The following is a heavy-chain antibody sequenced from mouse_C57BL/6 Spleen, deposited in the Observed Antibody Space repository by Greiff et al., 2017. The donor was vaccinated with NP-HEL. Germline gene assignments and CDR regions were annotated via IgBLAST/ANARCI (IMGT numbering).Heavy chain of an antibody. D-gene: IGHD1-1*01. CDR2: IWGDGTT. CDR1: GFSLTSYG. Sequence: VQLQESGPGLVAPSQCLSITCTVSGFSLTSYGVSWVRQPPGKGLEWLGVIWGDGTTNYTTDLISRLVIGKNNAKIQIFLHLNSLQTDDTATYYCAKTRTTTPGAYWGQGTLVTVSA. V-gene: IGHV2-3*01. J-gene: IGHJ3*01. CDR3: AKTRTTTPGAY.